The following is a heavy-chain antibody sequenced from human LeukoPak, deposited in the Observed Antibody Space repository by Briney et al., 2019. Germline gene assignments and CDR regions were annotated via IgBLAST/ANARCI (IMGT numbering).Heavy chain of an antibody. CDR3: ARDRLLWFWELDF. J-gene: IGHJ4*02. D-gene: IGHD3-10*01. Sequence: PSETLSLTCTVSGGSISSSSYYWGWIRQPPGKGLEWIGSIYYSGSTYYNPSLKSRVTISVDTSKNQFSLKLSSVTAADTAVYYCARDRLLWFWELDFWGQGTLVIVSS. CDR2: IYYSGST. CDR1: GGSISSSSYY. V-gene: IGHV4-39*07.